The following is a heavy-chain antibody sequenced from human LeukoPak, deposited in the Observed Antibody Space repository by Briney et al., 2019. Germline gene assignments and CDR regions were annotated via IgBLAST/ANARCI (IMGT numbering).Heavy chain of an antibody. CDR1: GFTFTSRSA. D-gene: IGHD6-13*01. V-gene: IGHV1-58*01. CDR3: AAPYTSSWFDL. CDR2: IVVDSDNT. Sequence: SVKVSCKASGFTFTSRSAVQWVRQARGQRLECIGWIVVDSDNTTYAENFQERVTITRDMSASTSYMELSSLRSEDTAVYFCAAPYTSSWFDLWGQGTLVTVSS. J-gene: IGHJ5*02.